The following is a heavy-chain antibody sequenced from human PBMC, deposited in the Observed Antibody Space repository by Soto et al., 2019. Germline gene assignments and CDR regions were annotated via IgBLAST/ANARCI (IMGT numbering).Heavy chain of an antibody. Sequence: QVQLVESGGGVVQPGKSLRLSCAASGFTFSTYGMHWVRQAPGKGLEWVAVIWYDGSNKYHGDSLKGRFTISRDNSKNTVYLQISNLRAEDTAVYYCGSDGALGDTAVVDSWGQGTVVIVSS. CDR1: GFTFSTYG. CDR3: GSDGALGDTAVVDS. CDR2: IWYDGSNK. D-gene: IGHD5-18*01. J-gene: IGHJ4*02. V-gene: IGHV3-33*01.